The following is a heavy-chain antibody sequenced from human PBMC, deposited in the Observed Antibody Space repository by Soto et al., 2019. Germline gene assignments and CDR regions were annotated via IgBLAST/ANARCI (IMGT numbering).Heavy chain of an antibody. V-gene: IGHV1-58*02. CDR2: IVVGSGNT. J-gene: IGHJ4*02. CDR1: GFTFTSSA. D-gene: IGHD4-17*01. Sequence: ASVKVSCKASGFTFTSSAMQWVRQARGQRLEWIGWIVVGSGNTNYAQKFQERVTITRDMSTSTAYMELSSLRSEDTAVYYCAADLNYGDSAGTDYWGQGTLVTVSS. CDR3: AADLNYGDSAGTDY.